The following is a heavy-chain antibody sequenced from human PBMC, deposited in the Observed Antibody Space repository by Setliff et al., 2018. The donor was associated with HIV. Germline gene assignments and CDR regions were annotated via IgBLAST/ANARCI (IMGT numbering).Heavy chain of an antibody. V-gene: IGHV1-46*01. D-gene: IGHD6-6*01. CDR3: ARDHIAARSVDY. CDR1: GYTFTNYY. CDR2: INPSGGST. J-gene: IGHJ4*02. Sequence: ASVKVSCKASGYTFTNYYIHWVRQAPGQGLEWMGIINPSGGSTTYAQKFQGRVTMSRDTSTNTVYMELSSLRSEDTAVYYCARDHIAARSVDYWGQGTLVTVSS.